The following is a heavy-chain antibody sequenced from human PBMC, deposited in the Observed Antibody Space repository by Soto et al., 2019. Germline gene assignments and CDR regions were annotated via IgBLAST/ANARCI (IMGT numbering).Heavy chain of an antibody. CDR3: ARGTYYYDSSGYYYRPATTPADY. V-gene: IGHV1-69*12. Sequence: QVQLVQSGAEVKKPGSSVKVSCKASGGTFSSYAISWVRQAPGQGLEWMGGIIPIFGTANYAQKFQGRVTITADESTSTASMELSSLRSEDTAVYYCARGTYYYDSSGYYYRPATTPADYWGQGTLVTVSS. J-gene: IGHJ4*02. CDR1: GGTFSSYA. CDR2: IIPIFGTA. D-gene: IGHD3-22*01.